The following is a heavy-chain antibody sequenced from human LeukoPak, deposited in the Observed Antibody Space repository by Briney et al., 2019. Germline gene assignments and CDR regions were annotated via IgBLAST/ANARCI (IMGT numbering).Heavy chain of an antibody. CDR2: ISAYNGYT. J-gene: IGHJ1*01. CDR1: GYTFTNYG. Sequence: ASVKVSCKTSGYTFTNYGVSWVRQAPGQGLEWMGWISAYNGYTNYAQKLRVRVTMTTDTSTSTAYMELRSLTSDDTAVYYCARDKAVTTELTQYFQHWGQGTLVTVSS. V-gene: IGHV1-18*01. D-gene: IGHD4-11*01. CDR3: ARDKAVTTELTQYFQH.